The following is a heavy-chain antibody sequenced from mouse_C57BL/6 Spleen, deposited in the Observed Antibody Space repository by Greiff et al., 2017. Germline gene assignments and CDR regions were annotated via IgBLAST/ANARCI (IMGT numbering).Heavy chain of an antibody. Sequence: EVMLVESEGGLVQPGSSMKLSCTASGFTFSDYYMAWVRQVPEKGLEWVANINYDGSSTYYLDSLKSRFIISRDNAKNILYLQMRRLKSEDTATYYCARALTGTRWYFDVWGTGTTVTVSS. CDR2: INYDGSST. J-gene: IGHJ1*03. V-gene: IGHV5-16*01. CDR3: ARALTGTRWYFDV. CDR1: GFTFSDYY. D-gene: IGHD4-1*01.